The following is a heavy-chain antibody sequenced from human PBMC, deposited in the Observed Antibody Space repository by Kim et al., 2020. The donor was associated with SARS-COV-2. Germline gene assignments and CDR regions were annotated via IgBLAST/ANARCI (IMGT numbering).Heavy chain of an antibody. V-gene: IGHV3-11*05. CDR3: ARVSSGSSSWYWFDP. J-gene: IGHJ5*02. D-gene: IGHD6-13*01. Sequence: ADSVKGQFTISRDKTKNSLYLHTNSQRAEDTAVYYCARVSSGSSSWYWFDPWGQGTPVTVSS.